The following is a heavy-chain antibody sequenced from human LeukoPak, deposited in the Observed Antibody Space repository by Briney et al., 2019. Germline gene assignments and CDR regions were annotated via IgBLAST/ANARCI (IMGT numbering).Heavy chain of an antibody. CDR2: ISGSGGST. Sequence: GGSLRLSCAASGFTFSSYAMSWVRQAPGKGLEWVSGISGSGGSTYYADSVKGRFTISRDKPKNTLYLQMNSLRAEDTAIYFCAKGGMIGGDSASFDYWGQGTLVTVSS. V-gene: IGHV3-23*01. D-gene: IGHD1-26*01. CDR1: GFTFSSYA. CDR3: AKGGMIGGDSASFDY. J-gene: IGHJ4*02.